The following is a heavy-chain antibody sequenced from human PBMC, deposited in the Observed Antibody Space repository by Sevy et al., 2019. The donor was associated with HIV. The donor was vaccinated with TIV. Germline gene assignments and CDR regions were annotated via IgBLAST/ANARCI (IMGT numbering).Heavy chain of an antibody. CDR1: GYTFTSYG. Sequence: ASVKVSCKASGYTFTSYGISWVRQAPGQGLEWMGWISAYNGNTNYAQKLQGRVTMTTDTSTSTAYKELRSLRSDDTAVYYCARDQGSRYSSGWYDYWGQGTLVTVSS. CDR3: ARDQGSRYSSGWYDY. V-gene: IGHV1-18*01. CDR2: ISAYNGNT. D-gene: IGHD6-19*01. J-gene: IGHJ4*02.